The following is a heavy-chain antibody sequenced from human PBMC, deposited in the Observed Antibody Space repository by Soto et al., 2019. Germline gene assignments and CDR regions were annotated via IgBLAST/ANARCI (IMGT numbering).Heavy chain of an antibody. J-gene: IGHJ5*02. CDR1: GYTFTSYD. D-gene: IGHD3-10*01. CDR3: ARRRITMVRGVIIKNWFDP. Sequence: ASVKVSCKASGYTFTSYDINWVRQATGQGLEWMGWMNPNSGNTGYAQKFQGRVTMTRNTSISTAYMELSSLRSEDTAVYYCARRRITMVRGVIIKNWFDPWGQGTLVTVSS. CDR2: MNPNSGNT. V-gene: IGHV1-8*01.